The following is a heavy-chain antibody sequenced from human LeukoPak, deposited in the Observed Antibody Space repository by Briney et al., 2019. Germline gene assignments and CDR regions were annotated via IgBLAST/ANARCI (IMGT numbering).Heavy chain of an antibody. Sequence: SETLSLTCTVFGGSISSGSYYWSWIRQPAGKGLEWIGRIYTSGSTNYNPSLKSRVTISVDTSKNQFSLKLSSVTAADTAVYYCARASRGMDVWGQGTTVTVSS. CDR3: ARASRGMDV. CDR2: IYTSGST. CDR1: GGSISSGSYY. J-gene: IGHJ6*02. V-gene: IGHV4-61*02.